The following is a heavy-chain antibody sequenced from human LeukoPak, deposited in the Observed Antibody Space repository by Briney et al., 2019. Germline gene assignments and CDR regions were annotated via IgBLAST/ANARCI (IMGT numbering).Heavy chain of an antibody. CDR1: GFTFSDYY. V-gene: IGHV3-11*04. J-gene: IGHJ3*02. CDR3: ARVSLEYSSSSRSGAFDI. Sequence: GGSLRLSCAASGFTFSDYYMSWIRQAPGKGLEWVSYISSSGSTIYYADSVKGRFTISRDNAKNSLYLQMNSLRAEDTAVYYCARVSLEYSSSSRSGAFDIWGQGTMVTVSS. CDR2: ISSSGSTI. D-gene: IGHD6-6*01.